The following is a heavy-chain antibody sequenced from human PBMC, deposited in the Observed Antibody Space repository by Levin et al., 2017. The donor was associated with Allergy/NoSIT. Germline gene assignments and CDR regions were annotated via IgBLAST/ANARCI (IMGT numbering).Heavy chain of an antibody. CDR3: AKRRDRHYYYNGMDV. D-gene: IGHD2-21*02. CDR2: ISGSDGST. Sequence: PSETLSLTCAASGFTFSSYAMTWVRQAPGKGLEWVSTISGSDGSTSYADSVKGRFTISRDNSKNTLHLQMNSLRAEDTAVYYCAKRRDRHYYYNGMDVWGQGTTVTVSS. J-gene: IGHJ6*02. V-gene: IGHV3-23*01. CDR1: GFTFSSYA.